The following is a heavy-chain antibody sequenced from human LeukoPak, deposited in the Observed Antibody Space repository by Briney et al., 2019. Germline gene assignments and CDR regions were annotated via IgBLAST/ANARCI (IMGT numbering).Heavy chain of an antibody. CDR1: RYIFTNCW. D-gene: IGHD3-22*01. Sequence: GESLKIPCKASRYIFTNCWIGWVRQLPGKGLEWMGIIYPGDSDTRYSPSFQGQVTISVDKSISTAYLQWSSLKASDTAMYYCARRKYYETSTYYFDYWGQGTLVTVSS. J-gene: IGHJ4*02. V-gene: IGHV5-51*01. CDR2: IYPGDSDT. CDR3: ARRKYYETSTYYFDY.